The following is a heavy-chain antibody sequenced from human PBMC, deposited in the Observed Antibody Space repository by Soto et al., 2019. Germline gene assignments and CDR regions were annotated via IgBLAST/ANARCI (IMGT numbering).Heavy chain of an antibody. CDR3: ARVVADGPYYSDSSGYPPQNWFDP. V-gene: IGHV1-69*01. J-gene: IGHJ5*02. CDR2: IIPIFGTA. CDR1: GGTFSSYA. D-gene: IGHD3-22*01. Sequence: QVQLVQSGAEVKKPGSSVKVSCKASGGTFSSYAISWVRQAPGQGLEWMGGIIPIFGTANYAQKFQGRVTITADESTSAAYMELSSLRSEDTAVYYCARVVADGPYYSDSSGYPPQNWFDPWGQGTLVTVSS.